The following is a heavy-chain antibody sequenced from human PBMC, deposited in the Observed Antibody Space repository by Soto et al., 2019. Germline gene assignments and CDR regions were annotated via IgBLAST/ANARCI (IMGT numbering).Heavy chain of an antibody. V-gene: IGHV3-11*06. CDR3: ARSAVAGAYYFDY. CDR1: GFTFSDYY. CDR2: ISSSSSYK. Sequence: QVQLVESGGGLVKPGGSLRLSCAASGFTFSDYYMSWIRQAPGKGLEWVSYISSSSSYKNYADSVKGRFTISRDNAKNSLYLQMNSLRAEDTSVYYCARSAVAGAYYFDYWGQGTLVTVSS. J-gene: IGHJ4*02. D-gene: IGHD6-19*01.